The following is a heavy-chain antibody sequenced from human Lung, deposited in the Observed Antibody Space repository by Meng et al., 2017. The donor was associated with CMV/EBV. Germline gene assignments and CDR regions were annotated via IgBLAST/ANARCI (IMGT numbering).Heavy chain of an antibody. CDR3: AREDYTSGRAPSFGY. D-gene: IGHD3-22*01. J-gene: IGHJ4*02. CDR1: GFPFSHYV. V-gene: IGHV3-30-3*01. CDR2: MSHDGFSK. Sequence: SGFPFSHYVMHWARQAPGKGLEWVSGMSHDGFSKYFVDSVKGRFSISRDDSKNTLYLEMSSLRDDDTAIYYCAREDYTSGRAPSFGYWGQGTLVTVSS.